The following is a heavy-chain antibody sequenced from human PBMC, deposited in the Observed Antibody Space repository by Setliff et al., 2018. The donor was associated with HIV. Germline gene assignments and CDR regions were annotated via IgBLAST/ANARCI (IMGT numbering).Heavy chain of an antibody. V-gene: IGHV1-18*01. D-gene: IGHD3-22*01. J-gene: IGHJ1*01. CDR3: ATIRGYYYDSSGQEYFQH. CDR2: ISAYNGNT. Sequence: ASVKVSCKATGGTFSNLVVNWVRQAPGQGLEWMGWISAYNGNTNYAQKLNGRGTMTTETSTSTDDMGLTSLRSDDTAVYYCATIRGYYYDSSGQEYFQHWGQGNLVTVSS. CDR1: GGTFSNLV.